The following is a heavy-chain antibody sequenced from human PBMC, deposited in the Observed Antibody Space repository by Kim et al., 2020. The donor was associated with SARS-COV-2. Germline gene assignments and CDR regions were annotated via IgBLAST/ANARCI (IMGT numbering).Heavy chain of an antibody. CDR2: TI. V-gene: IGHV3-48*04. CDR3: TRGEIGTMAV. J-gene: IGHJ6*02. Sequence: TIYYADSVKGRFTISRDTAKNSLYLQMNSMRAEDSAVYYCTRGEIGTMAVWGQGTTVTVSS.